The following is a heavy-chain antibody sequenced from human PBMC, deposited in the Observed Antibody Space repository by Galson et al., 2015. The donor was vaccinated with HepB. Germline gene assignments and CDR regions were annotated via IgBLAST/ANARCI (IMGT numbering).Heavy chain of an antibody. CDR3: ARDREVAVAGGDFYDY. D-gene: IGHD4-23*01. CDR2: ISTYDTKT. CDR1: GYNFSSFD. Sequence: SVKVSCKASGYNFSSFDISWVRQAPGQGLEWMGWISTYDTKTKYAQTFQGRLTMSTDPSTSTAYMEPKTLRSDDTAVYYCARDREVAVAGGDFYDYWGQGTLVIVSS. V-gene: IGHV1-18*04. J-gene: IGHJ4*02.